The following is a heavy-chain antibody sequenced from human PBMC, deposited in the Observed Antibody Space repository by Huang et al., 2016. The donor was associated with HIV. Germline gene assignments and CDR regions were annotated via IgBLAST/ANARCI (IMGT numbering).Heavy chain of an antibody. J-gene: IGHJ6*03. CDR2: IYYKGRT. CDR3: ARHREGPVAYYSGWGSHLNYMDV. V-gene: IGHV4-39*01. CDR1: GGSIRSSDYH. Sequence: QLLLQESGPGLVKPSEALALTCAVSGGSIRSSDYHWGWIRKPPGKGLGWIGSIYYKGRTHYSPSLKSRVTIAVDTSKNLFFLNLTSMTAADTAVYYCARHREGPVAYYSGWGSHLNYMDVWGRGRTVVVSS. D-gene: IGHD3-10*01.